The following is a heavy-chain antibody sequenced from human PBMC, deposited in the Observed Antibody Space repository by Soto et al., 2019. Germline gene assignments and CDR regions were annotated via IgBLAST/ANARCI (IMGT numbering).Heavy chain of an antibody. Sequence: GGSLRLSCAASGFTFSDYYMSWIRQAQGKGLEWVSYISSSSSYTNYADSVKGRFTISRDNAKNSLYLQMNSLRAADTAVYYCAREGYGSGSYDYWGQGTLVTVSS. CDR1: GFTFSDYY. J-gene: IGHJ4*02. V-gene: IGHV3-11*06. CDR3: AREGYGSGSYDY. CDR2: ISSSSSYT. D-gene: IGHD3-10*01.